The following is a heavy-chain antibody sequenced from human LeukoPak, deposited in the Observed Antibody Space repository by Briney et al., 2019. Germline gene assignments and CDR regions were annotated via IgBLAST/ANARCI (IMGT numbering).Heavy chain of an antibody. CDR1: GITFTNYW. CDR2: IKQDGSEK. Sequence: GGSLRLSCAASGITFTNYWMTWVRQAPGKGLEWVANIKQDGSEKNYVDSLKGRFITSRDNAKNSLYLQMNSLRVEDTAVYYCARGITMDYWGQGTLVTVSS. J-gene: IGHJ4*02. CDR3: ARGITMDY. D-gene: IGHD3-10*01. V-gene: IGHV3-7*04.